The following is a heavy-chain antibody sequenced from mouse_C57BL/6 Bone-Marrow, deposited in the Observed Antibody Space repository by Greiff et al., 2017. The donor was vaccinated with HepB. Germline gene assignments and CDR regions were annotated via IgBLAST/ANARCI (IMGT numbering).Heavy chain of an antibody. CDR2: IDPSDSYT. Sequence: QVQLKQPGAELVKPGASVKLSCKASGYTFTSYWMQGVKQRPGQGLEWIGEIDPSDSYTNYNQKFKGKATLTVDTSSSTAYMQLSSLTSEDSAVYYCANDYDDYWGQGTTLTVSS. J-gene: IGHJ2*01. V-gene: IGHV1-50*01. CDR1: GYTFTSYW. CDR3: ANDYDDY. D-gene: IGHD2-4*01.